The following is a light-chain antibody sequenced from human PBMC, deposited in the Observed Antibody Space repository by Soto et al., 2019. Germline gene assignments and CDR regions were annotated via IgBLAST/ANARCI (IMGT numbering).Light chain of an antibody. Sequence: QSALTQPPSASGSPGQSVTISCTGTSSDVGASNYVSWYQQHPGKAPKLMIYEVSKWPSGVPDRFSDSKSGNTASLTVSGLQAEDEADYYCSSYTGSNNVVFGGGTKLTVL. CDR2: EVS. CDR1: SSDVGASNY. V-gene: IGLV2-8*01. J-gene: IGLJ2*01. CDR3: SSYTGSNNVV.